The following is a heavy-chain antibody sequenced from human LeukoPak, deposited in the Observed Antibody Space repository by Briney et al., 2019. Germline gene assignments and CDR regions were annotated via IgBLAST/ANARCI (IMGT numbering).Heavy chain of an antibody. CDR1: GFTFSSYT. J-gene: IGHJ6*03. V-gene: IGHV3-30*04. Sequence: GSLRLSCAASGFTFSSYTMHWVRQAPGKGLEWVAVISYDGSNKYYADSVTGRFTISRDNAKNSLYLQMNSLRAEDTAVYYCARDNSGVYAIPGGRYYYYMDVWGKGTTVTVSS. D-gene: IGHD2-8*01. CDR2: ISYDGSNK. CDR3: ARDNSGVYAIPGGRYYYYMDV.